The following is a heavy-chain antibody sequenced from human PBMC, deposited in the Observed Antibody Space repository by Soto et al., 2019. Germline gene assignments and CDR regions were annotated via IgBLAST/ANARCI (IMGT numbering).Heavy chain of an antibody. Sequence: QVQLVESGGGVVQPGRSLRLSCAASGFTFSYYGMHWVRQAPGKGLEWVAVIWDDANKRYYPDSVRGRFTISRDNSENTLYLQMNSLTGEDTAVYYCVRGGKTAGAFDIWGHGTMVTVSS. V-gene: IGHV3-33*01. CDR3: VRGGKTAGAFDI. CDR1: GFTFSYYG. J-gene: IGHJ3*02. D-gene: IGHD3-16*01. CDR2: IWDDANKR.